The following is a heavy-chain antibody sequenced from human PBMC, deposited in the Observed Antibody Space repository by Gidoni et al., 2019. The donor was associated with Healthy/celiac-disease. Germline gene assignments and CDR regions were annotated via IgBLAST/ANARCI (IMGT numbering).Heavy chain of an antibody. Sequence: EVQLVESGGGVVKQGRSLRLSCTASGFTFGDYAMSWFRQAPGKGLEWVGFIRSKAYGGTTEYAASVKGRFTISRDDSKSIAYLQMNSLKTEDTAVYYCTRTDDRSGRDYWGQGTLVTVSS. D-gene: IGHD3-10*01. J-gene: IGHJ4*02. CDR2: IRSKAYGGTT. CDR1: GFTFGDYA. CDR3: TRTDDRSGRDY. V-gene: IGHV3-49*05.